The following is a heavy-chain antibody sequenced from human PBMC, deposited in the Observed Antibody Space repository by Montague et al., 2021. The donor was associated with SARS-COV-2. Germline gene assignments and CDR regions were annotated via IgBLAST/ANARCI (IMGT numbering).Heavy chain of an antibody. CDR2: IDWDDDK. J-gene: IGHJ4*02. D-gene: IGHD3-9*01. CDR1: GFSLSTGGMR. Sequence: PALVKPTQTLTLTCTFSGFSLSTGGMRASWIRQPPGKALEWFARIDWDDDKFYSTSLKTRLTISKDTSKNQVVLTMTNMDPVDTATYYCARENYDILTVTTLGLDYWGQGTLVTVSS. V-gene: IGHV2-70*04. CDR3: ARENYDILTVTTLGLDY.